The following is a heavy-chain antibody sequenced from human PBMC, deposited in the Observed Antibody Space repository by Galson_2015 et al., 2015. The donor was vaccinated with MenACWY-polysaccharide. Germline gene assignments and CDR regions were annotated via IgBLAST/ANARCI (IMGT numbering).Heavy chain of an antibody. Sequence: QSGAEVKKPGESLKISCKGSGYSFTSYWIGWVRQMPRKGLEWMGTIYPSDSDTRYSPSFQGQVTISADKSISTAYLQWSSLKASDTAMYYCARSYCGGDCYSNYWYFDLWGRGTLVTVSS. CDR1: GYSFTSYW. CDR2: IYPSDSDT. CDR3: ARSYCGGDCYSNYWYFDL. V-gene: IGHV5-51*01. J-gene: IGHJ2*01. D-gene: IGHD2-21*02.